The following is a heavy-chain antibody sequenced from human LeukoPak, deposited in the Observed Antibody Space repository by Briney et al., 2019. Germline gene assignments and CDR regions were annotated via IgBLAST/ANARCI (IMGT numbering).Heavy chain of an antibody. Sequence: SETLSLTCTVSGGSISSYYWSWIRQPPGKGLEWIGYIYYSGSTDYNPSLKSRVTISVDTSKNQFSLKLSSVTAADTAVYYCASYSGSYGSFDYWGQGTLVTVSS. CDR2: IYYSGST. CDR3: ASYSGSYGSFDY. CDR1: GGSISSYY. J-gene: IGHJ4*02. D-gene: IGHD1-26*01. V-gene: IGHV4-59*08.